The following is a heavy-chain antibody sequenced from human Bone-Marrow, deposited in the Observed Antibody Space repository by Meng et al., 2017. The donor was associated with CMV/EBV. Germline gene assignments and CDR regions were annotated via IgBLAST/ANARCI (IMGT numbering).Heavy chain of an antibody. Sequence: GGSLRPSCAASGFTFSSYGMHWVRQAPGKGLEWVAFIRYDGSNKYYADSVKGRFTISRDNSKNTLYLQMNSLRAEDTAVYYCARAPRGSGSLMARYWGQGTLVTVSS. V-gene: IGHV3-30*02. CDR2: IRYDGSNK. CDR1: GFTFSSYG. J-gene: IGHJ4*02. D-gene: IGHD1-26*01. CDR3: ARAPRGSGSLMARY.